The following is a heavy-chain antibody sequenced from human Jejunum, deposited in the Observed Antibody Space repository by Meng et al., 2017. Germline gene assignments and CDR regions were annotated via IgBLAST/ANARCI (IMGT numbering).Heavy chain of an antibody. CDR3: VKKDLLYSSGWFGFDY. CDR2: ISNSGAST. V-gene: IGHV3-23*01. J-gene: IGHJ4*02. CDR1: GVSFSRYA. D-gene: IGHD6-19*01. Sequence: GESLKISCEDSGVSFSRYAMSWVRQAPEKGLEWVSSISNSGASTYYADSVKGRFTISRDNSKSTLYLQMNSLRAEDTAVYYCVKKDLLYSSGWFGFDYWGQGDLVTVSS.